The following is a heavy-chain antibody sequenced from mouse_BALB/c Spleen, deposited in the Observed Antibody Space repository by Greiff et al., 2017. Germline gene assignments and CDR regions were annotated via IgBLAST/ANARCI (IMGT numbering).Heavy chain of an antibody. D-gene: IGHD4-1*01. CDR2: ISSGSSTI. CDR1: GFTFSSFG. J-gene: IGHJ4*01. V-gene: IGHV5-17*02. CDR3: AREGKLGGIMDY. Sequence: EVQLVESGGGLVQPGGSRKLSCAASGFTFSSFGMHWVRQAPEKGLEWVAYISSGSSTIYYADTVKGRFTISRDNPKNTLFLQMTSLRSEDTAMYYCAREGKLGGIMDYWGQGTSVTVSS.